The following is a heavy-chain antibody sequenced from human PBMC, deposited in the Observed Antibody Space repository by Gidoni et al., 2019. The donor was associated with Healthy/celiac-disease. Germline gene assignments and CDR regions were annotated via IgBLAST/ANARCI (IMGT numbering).Heavy chain of an antibody. V-gene: IGHV4-59*01. J-gene: IGHJ5*02. CDR2: IYYSGST. CDR1: GRSISSYY. CDR3: ARDRYDYVWGSYRTLDP. D-gene: IGHD3-16*02. Sequence: QVQLQESGPGLVKPSETLSLTCSVSGRSISSYYWSWIRQPPGKGLEWIGYIYYSGSTNYNPSLKSRVTISVDTSKNQFSLKLSSVTAADTAVYYCARDRYDYVWGSYRTLDPWGQGTLVTVSS.